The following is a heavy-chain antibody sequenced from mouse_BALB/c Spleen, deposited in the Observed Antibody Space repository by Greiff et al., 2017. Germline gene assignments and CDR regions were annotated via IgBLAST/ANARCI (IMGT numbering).Heavy chain of an antibody. CDR1: GYTFTSYW. J-gene: IGHJ4*01. CDR3: ARELRYGYDEGAYAMDY. V-gene: IGHV1-87*01. D-gene: IGHD2-2*01. Sequence: QVQLQQSGAELARPGASVKLSCKASGYTFTSYWMQWVKQRPGQGLEWIGAIYPGDGDTRYTQKFKGKATLTADKSSSTAYMQLSSLASEDSAVYYCARELRYGYDEGAYAMDYWGQGTSVTVSS. CDR2: IYPGDGDT.